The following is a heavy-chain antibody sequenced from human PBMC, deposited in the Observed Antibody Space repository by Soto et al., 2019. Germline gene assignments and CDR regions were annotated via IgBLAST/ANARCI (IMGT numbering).Heavy chain of an antibody. J-gene: IGHJ4*02. D-gene: IGHD5-18*01. CDR2: ISWNSGSI. CDR1: GFTFGDYA. CDR3: AKDSVYSYGLYYFDY. Sequence: SLRLSCAASGFTFGDYAMHWVRQAPGKGLEWVSGISWNSGSIGYADSVKGRFTISRDNAKNSLYLQMNSLRAEDTALYYCAKDSVYSYGLYYFDYWGQGTLVTVSS. V-gene: IGHV3-9*01.